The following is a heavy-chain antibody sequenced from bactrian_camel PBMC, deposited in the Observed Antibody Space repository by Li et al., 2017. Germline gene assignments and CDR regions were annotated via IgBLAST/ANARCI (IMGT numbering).Heavy chain of an antibody. CDR1: GSAVSNNC. CDR3: AADLGWCGSRPLQREFRN. Sequence: VQLVESGGGSVQAGGSLRLSCAASDSGSAVSNNCMGWFRQAPGKEREAVGTIDSTGSTSYADSVKGRFTISHVNANNTLHLRMNALKPEDTAVYYCAADLGWCGSRPLQREFRNWGQGTQVTVS. CDR2: IDSTGST. V-gene: IGHV3S53*01. J-gene: IGHJ4*01. D-gene: IGHD2*01.